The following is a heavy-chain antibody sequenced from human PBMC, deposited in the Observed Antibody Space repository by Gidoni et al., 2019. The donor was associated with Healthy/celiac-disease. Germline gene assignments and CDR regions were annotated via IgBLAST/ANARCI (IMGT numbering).Heavy chain of an antibody. CDR2: IYSGGST. CDR1: GVSVSSNY. V-gene: IGHV3-53*01. CDR3: AGPSSSWYAGAFDI. D-gene: IGHD6-13*01. J-gene: IGHJ3*02. Sequence: EVQLVESGGGLIQPGGSLRLSCAASGVSVSSNYMSLVRQAPGKWREWVSVIYSGGSTYYADSVKGRFTISRDNAKNTLYLQMNSLRAEDTAVYYCAGPSSSWYAGAFDIWGQGTMVTVSS.